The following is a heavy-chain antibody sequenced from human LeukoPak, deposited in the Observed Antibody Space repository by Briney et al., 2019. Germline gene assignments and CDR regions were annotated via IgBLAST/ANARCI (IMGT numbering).Heavy chain of an antibody. CDR1: GGSISGSSYY. Sequence: SETLSLTCTVSGGSISGSSYYWAWVRQPPGKGLEWVGSVVDSGSSYSNPSLKSRVTISVDTSRTQFSLNLSSVTAADTAVYYCARLRGAMTPVTSDFDYWGQGTLVTVSS. V-gene: IGHV4-39*01. J-gene: IGHJ4*02. CDR2: VVDSGSS. D-gene: IGHD4-17*01. CDR3: ARLRGAMTPVTSDFDY.